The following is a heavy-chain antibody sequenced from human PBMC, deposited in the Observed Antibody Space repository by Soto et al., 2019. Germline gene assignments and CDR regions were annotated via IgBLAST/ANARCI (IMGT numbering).Heavy chain of an antibody. V-gene: IGHV3-30*03. CDR1: GFTFSVYG. CDR2: ISYDGNNK. J-gene: IGHJ4*02. Sequence: GGSLRLSCAASGFTFSVYGMHWVRQAPGKGLEWVALISYDGNNKYYADTVKGRFTISRDNSKNTLYLQTNSLRAEDTAVYYCARELTGWYFDYWGQGTMVTVSS. D-gene: IGHD3-9*01. CDR3: ARELTGWYFDY.